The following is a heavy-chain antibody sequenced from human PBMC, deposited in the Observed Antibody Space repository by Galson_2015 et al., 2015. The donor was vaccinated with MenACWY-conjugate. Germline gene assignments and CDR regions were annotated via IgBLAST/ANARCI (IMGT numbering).Heavy chain of an antibody. CDR1: GFTFSNYW. D-gene: IGHD6-6*01. CDR2: VNSDGTGT. J-gene: IGHJ5*02. V-gene: IGHV3-74*01. CDR3: TKAAARYSTSSAFNWFDP. Sequence: SLRLSCAASGFTFSNYWVHWVRQAPGKGLEWVSRVNSDGTGTTYADSVKGRFTISRDNAKNTLYLQMNSLRAEDTAIYYCTKAAARYSTSSAFNWFDPWGQGALVTVSS.